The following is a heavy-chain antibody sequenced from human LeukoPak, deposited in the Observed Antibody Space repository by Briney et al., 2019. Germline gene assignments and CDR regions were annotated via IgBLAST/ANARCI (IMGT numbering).Heavy chain of an antibody. CDR3: ARGAFDL. V-gene: IGHV4-39*07. J-gene: IGHJ2*01. CDR1: GGSISSSSYY. Sequence: SETLSLTCTVSGGSISSSSYYWGWIRQPPGQGLEWIGTVFYSGSPYYNPSLKSRVTISMDTSKNQFSLNLTSVTAADTAVYYCARGAFDLWGRGTLVTVSS. CDR2: VFYSGSP.